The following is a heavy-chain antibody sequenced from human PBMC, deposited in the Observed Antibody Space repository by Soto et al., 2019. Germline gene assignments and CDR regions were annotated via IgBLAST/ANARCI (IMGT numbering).Heavy chain of an antibody. CDR2: IDPSDSYT. CDR3: ARQLYCSGGSCYNYYYGMDV. CDR1: GYSFTSYW. D-gene: IGHD2-15*01. Sequence: LGESLKISCKGSGYSFTSYWISWVRQMPGKGLEWMGRIDPSDSYTNYSPSFQGHVTISADKSISTAYLQWSSLKASDTAMYYCARQLYCSGGSCYNYYYGMDVWGQGTTVTVSS. V-gene: IGHV5-10-1*01. J-gene: IGHJ6*02.